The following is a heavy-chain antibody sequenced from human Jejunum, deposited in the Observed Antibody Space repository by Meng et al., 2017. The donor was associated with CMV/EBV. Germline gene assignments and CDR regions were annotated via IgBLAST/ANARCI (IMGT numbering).Heavy chain of an antibody. CDR1: GFSLITGGSA. Sequence: FSGFSLITGGSAVGWVRQAPGEALAWLALIYWNDDKRFSPSLKNTLTITKDSSKNQVVLTMTNVDSVDTGTYFCAHVTWNNGGFDYWGQGTVVTVSS. V-gene: IGHV2-5*01. CDR3: AHVTWNNGGFDY. J-gene: IGHJ4*02. D-gene: IGHD1/OR15-1a*01. CDR2: IYWNDDK.